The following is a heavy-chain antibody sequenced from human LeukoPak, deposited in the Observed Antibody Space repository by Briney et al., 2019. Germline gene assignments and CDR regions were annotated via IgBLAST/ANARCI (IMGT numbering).Heavy chain of an antibody. D-gene: IGHD3-3*01. CDR2: IKANIDGGAT. V-gene: IGHV3-15*01. CDR1: GFGFTNAW. CDR3: TTDFSHFDFSSGYYSY. Sequence: PGGTLRLSCAASGFGFTNAWMVWVRQAPGRGLEWVGRIKANIDGGATDLAPPVKSRFTISRDDLTRTLYLQMNSLKTEDTGVYYCTTDFSHFDFSSGYYSYWGQGSLVIVSS. J-gene: IGHJ4*02.